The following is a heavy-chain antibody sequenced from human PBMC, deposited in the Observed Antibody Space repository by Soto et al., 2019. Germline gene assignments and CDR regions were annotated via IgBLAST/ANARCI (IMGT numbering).Heavy chain of an antibody. CDR3: ATPPLPTVSRPVY. J-gene: IGHJ4*02. CDR1: GLTFSSYG. Sequence: EVQLLESGGGLVQRGGSLRLSCAASGLTFSSYGMSWVRQAPGKGLEWVSGIRASGDTTYYADSVKGRFTISRDNSKNTLYLQMNSLRDEDTAVYYCATPPLPTVSRPVYWGQGTLVTVSS. CDR2: IRASGDTT. V-gene: IGHV3-23*01.